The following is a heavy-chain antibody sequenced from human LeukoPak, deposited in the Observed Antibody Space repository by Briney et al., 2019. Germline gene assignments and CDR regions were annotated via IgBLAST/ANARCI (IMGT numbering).Heavy chain of an antibody. D-gene: IGHD6-13*01. J-gene: IGHJ5*02. CDR3: AREVAAAATGSWFDP. CDR2: ISSSGSTI. V-gene: IGHV3-11*04. CDR1: GFSFSDYY. Sequence: GGSLRLSCAASGFSFSDYYMSWIRQAPGKGLEWVSYISSSGSTIYYADSVKGRFTISRDNAKNSLYLQMNSLRAEDTAVYYCAREVAAAATGSWFDPWGQGTLVTVSS.